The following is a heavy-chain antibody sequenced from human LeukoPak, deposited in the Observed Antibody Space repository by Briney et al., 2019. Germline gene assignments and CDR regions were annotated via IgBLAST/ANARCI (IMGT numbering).Heavy chain of an antibody. CDR3: ARLDSYGFDY. D-gene: IGHD5-18*01. CDR2: IYPGDSDT. Sequence: GGALKTSLKGSGYRFTSYCIGWVRPMPGKGPEWMGIIYPGDSDTRYSPSFQGQVTISADKSISTAYLQWSSLKASDTAMYYCARLDSYGFDYWGQGTLVTVSS. CDR1: GYRFTSYC. J-gene: IGHJ4*02. V-gene: IGHV5-51*01.